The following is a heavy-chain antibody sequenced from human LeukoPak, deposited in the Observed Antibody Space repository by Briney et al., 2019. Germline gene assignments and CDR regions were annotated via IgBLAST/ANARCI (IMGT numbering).Heavy chain of an antibody. CDR1: GYTFTGYY. J-gene: IGHJ3*02. Sequence: ASVKVSCKASGYTFTGYYMHWVRQAPGQGLEWMGWINPNSGGTNYAQKFQGRVTMTRDTSISTAYMELSRLRSEDTAVYYCATLAAAADAFDIWGQGTMVTVSS. CDR3: ATLAAAADAFDI. V-gene: IGHV1-2*02. D-gene: IGHD6-13*01. CDR2: INPNSGGT.